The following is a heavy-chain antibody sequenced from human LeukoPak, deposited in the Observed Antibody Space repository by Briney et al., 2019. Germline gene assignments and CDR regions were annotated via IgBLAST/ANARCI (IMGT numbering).Heavy chain of an antibody. CDR2: IYHSGST. D-gene: IGHD2-2*02. CDR1: GGSFSGYY. V-gene: IGHV4-34*01. CDR3: ARDQLGVPAAIPGDY. Sequence: PSETLSLTCAVYGGSFSGYYWSWIRQPPGKGLEWIGYIYHSGSTYYNPSLKSRVTISVDRSKNQFSLKLSSVTAADTAVYYCARDQLGVPAAIPGDYWGQGTLVTVSS. J-gene: IGHJ4*02.